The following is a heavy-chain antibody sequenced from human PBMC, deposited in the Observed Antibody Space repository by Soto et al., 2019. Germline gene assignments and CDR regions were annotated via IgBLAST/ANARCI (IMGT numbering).Heavy chain of an antibody. V-gene: IGHV4-39*01. Sequence: QLQLQESGPGLVKPSETLSLTCTVSGGSISSSSYYWGWIRQPPGKGLEWIGSIYYSGSTYYYPPLKSRVTLSVDTSKTQFALKLSSVTAADRAVYYLARRGGVAAAIWGYWGQGTLVTVSS. CDR1: GGSISSSSYY. J-gene: IGHJ4*02. D-gene: IGHD6-13*01. CDR2: IYYSGST. CDR3: ARRGGVAAAIWGY.